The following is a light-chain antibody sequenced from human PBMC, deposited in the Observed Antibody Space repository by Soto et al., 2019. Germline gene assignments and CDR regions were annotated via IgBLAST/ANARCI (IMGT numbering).Light chain of an antibody. Sequence: DIQLTQSPSTLSASVGDRVTITCRASQSISSWLAWYQKKPGKAPKFLIYKTSNLESGVPSRFSGSGSGTEFTLTISSLQPDDFATYYCQYYNNYCWTFGKGTNVEIK. J-gene: IGKJ1*01. CDR1: QSISSW. CDR2: KTS. CDR3: QYYNNYCWT. V-gene: IGKV1-5*03.